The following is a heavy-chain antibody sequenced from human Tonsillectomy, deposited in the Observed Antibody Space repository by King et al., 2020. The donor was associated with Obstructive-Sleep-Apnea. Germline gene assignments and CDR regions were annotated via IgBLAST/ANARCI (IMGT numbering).Heavy chain of an antibody. CDR1: GFTFSSYW. Sequence: VQLVESGGGLVQPGGSLRLSCAASGFTFSSYWMHWVRQAPGKVLLCVSRINSDGITTTYADSVKGRFTLSRDNAKNTLHLQISSLRAEDTAVYFCARDRDCRSTSCFFGMDVWGQGTTVTVSS. J-gene: IGHJ6*02. CDR2: INSDGITT. D-gene: IGHD2-2*01. CDR3: ARDRDCRSTSCFFGMDV. V-gene: IGHV3-74*01.